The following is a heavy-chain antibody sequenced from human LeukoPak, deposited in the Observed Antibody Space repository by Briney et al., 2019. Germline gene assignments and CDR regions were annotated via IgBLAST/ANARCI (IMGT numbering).Heavy chain of an antibody. CDR2: INPSGGST. V-gene: IGHV1-46*03. CDR3: ARICASRAFDI. CDR1: GYTFTSYD. J-gene: IGHJ3*02. D-gene: IGHD2-2*01. Sequence: ASVKVSCKASGYTFTSYDINWVRQATGQGLEWMGIINPSGGSTSYAQKFQGRVTMTRDTSTSTVYMELSSLRSEDTAVYYCARICASRAFDIWGQGTMVTVSS.